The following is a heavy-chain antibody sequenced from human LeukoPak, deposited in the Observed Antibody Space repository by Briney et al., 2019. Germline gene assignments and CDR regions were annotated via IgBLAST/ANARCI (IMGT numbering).Heavy chain of an antibody. Sequence: GGSLRVSCEASGFRFDDYSMNWVRHVPGKGLEWVAGINWDGASTGYRDSMKGRFTISRDNGKNSLYLQMNSLRVEDTAVYYCGRVHCSTNSCYDYYDYYMDVSGKGTTVTVSS. V-gene: IGHV3-20*04. CDR3: GRVHCSTNSCYDYYDYYMDV. CDR2: INWDGAST. CDR1: GFRFDDYS. D-gene: IGHD2-15*01. J-gene: IGHJ6*03.